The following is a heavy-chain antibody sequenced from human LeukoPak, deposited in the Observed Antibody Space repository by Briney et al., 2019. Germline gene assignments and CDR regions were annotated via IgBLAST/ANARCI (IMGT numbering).Heavy chain of an antibody. CDR1: GFTFSSRDW. CDR2: ISGSGSST. V-gene: IGHV3-23*01. Sequence: SGGSLRLSCVASGFTFSSRDWMTWVRQAPGKGLEWVSSISGSGSSTYDADSVRGRFTISRDNSKNTLYLQMNRLRAEDTAVYYCAKGHGDYYYNYMDVWGKGTTVTISS. D-gene: IGHD4-17*01. J-gene: IGHJ6*03. CDR3: AKGHGDYYYNYMDV.